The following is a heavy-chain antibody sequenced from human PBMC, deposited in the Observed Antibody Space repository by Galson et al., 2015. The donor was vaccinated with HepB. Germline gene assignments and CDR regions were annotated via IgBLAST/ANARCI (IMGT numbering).Heavy chain of an antibody. CDR2: IIPILDTA. V-gene: IGHV1-69*01. J-gene: IGHJ6*02. D-gene: IGHD5-12*01. CDR3: ARDPTIKNDYYYGMDV. CDR1: GGTFSNHG. Sequence: SCKASGGTFSNHGISWVRQAPGQGLEWMGGIIPILDTANYAQKFQGRVTITADESTGTAYMELSSLRSEDTAVYYCARDPTIKNDYYYGMDVWGQGTTVTVSS.